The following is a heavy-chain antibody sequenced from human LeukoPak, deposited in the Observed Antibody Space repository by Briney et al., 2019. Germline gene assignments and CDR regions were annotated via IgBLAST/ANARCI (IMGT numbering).Heavy chain of an antibody. CDR1: GGSLSTYY. CDR3: ARHYDSSGYHLSPFDF. J-gene: IGHJ4*02. D-gene: IGHD3-22*01. CDR2: IYYSGST. Sequence: SETLSLTCTVSGGSLSTYYWSWIRQPPGEGLEWIGYIYYSGSTNYNPSLKSRVTISVDTSKKQLSLKLSSVTAADTAVYYCARHYDSSGYHLSPFDFWGRGILVTVSS. V-gene: IGHV4-59*08.